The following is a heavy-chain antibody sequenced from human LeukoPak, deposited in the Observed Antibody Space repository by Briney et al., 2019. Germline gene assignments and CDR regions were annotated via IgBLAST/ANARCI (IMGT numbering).Heavy chain of an antibody. CDR1: GLTFSNAW. CDR3: VTGGGYNGLDY. CDR2: VLSRAGGGTI. Sequence: GGSLRLSCAVSGLTFSNAWMNWVRQAPGKGLEWVGRVLSRAGGGTIDYAAPVKGRFTISRDDSKNALFLQMNSLRTEDTAVYYCVTGGGYNGLDYWGQGALVTVSS. J-gene: IGHJ4*02. D-gene: IGHD5-12*01. V-gene: IGHV3-15*07.